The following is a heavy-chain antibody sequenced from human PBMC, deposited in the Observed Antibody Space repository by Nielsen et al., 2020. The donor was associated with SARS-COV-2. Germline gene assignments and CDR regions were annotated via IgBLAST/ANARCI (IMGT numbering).Heavy chain of an antibody. CDR2: ISGSGGST. Sequence: GGSLRLSCAASGFTFSSYAMSWVRQAPGKGLEWVSAISGSGGSTYYADSVKGRFTISRDNSKNTLYLQMNSLRAEDTAVYYCAKERSYCSSTSCYKYYFDYWGQGTLVTVSS. J-gene: IGHJ4*02. CDR3: AKERSYCSSTSCYKYYFDY. V-gene: IGHV3-23*01. D-gene: IGHD2-2*02. CDR1: GFTFSSYA.